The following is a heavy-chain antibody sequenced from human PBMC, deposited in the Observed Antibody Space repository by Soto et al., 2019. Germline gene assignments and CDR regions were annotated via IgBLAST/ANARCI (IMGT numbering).Heavy chain of an antibody. Sequence: VHLAESGGGVVQPGRSLRLSCVASGFTFSSHAVHWVRQAPGKGLEWVAVISFDGSNKHYADSVKGRFTISSDNSKNTLHLQMNGLIAEYTAVYNCAIWGGSGGSWYWCPFDFWGQGTLVTV. CDR2: ISFDGSNK. D-gene: IGHD2-15*01. CDR3: AIWGGSGGSWYWCPFDF. CDR1: GFTFSSHA. V-gene: IGHV3-30-3*01. J-gene: IGHJ4*02.